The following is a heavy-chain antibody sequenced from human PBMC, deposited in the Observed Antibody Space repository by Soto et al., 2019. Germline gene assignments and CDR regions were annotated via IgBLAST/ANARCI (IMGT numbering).Heavy chain of an antibody. CDR3: AKALGDRMEQSYYYYYMDV. Sequence: QVQLVESGGGVVQPGRSLRLSCAASGFTFSSYGMHWVRQAPGKGLEWVAVISYDGSNKYYADSVKGRFTISRDNSKNTLYLQMNSLRAEDTAVYYCAKALGDRMEQSYYYYYMDVWGKGTTVTVSS. CDR1: GFTFSSYG. CDR2: ISYDGSNK. D-gene: IGHD1-26*01. J-gene: IGHJ6*03. V-gene: IGHV3-30*18.